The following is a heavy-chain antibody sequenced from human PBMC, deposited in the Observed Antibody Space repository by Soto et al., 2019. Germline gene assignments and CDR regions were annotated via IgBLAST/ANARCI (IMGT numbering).Heavy chain of an antibody. D-gene: IGHD5-18*01. V-gene: IGHV4-59*01. CDR1: GGSISSYY. J-gene: IGHJ6*02. CDR3: ARYLGYSYGSVYYYYGTDV. Sequence: QVQLQESGPGLVKPSETLSLTCTVSGGSISSYYWSWIRQPPGKGLEWIGYIYYSGSTNYNPSLKRRVTISVDTSKNQFSLKLSSVTAADTAVYYCARYLGYSYGSVYYYYGTDVWCQGTTLTVSS. CDR2: IYYSGST.